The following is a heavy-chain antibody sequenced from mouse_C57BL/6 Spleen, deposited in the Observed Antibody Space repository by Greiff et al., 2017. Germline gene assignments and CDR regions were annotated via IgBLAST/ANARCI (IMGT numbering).Heavy chain of an antibody. D-gene: IGHD1-1*01. Sequence: VQLQQSGAELVRPGASVTLSCKASGYTFTDYEMHWVKQTPVHGLEWIGAIDPETGGTDYNQKFKGKAILTADKSSSTAYMALRILTSEDSAVYYGARRAPSSSYSYAMYYWGQGTSVTVSS. CDR1: GYTFTDYE. V-gene: IGHV1-15*01. CDR2: IDPETGGT. J-gene: IGHJ4*01. CDR3: ARRAPSSSYSYAMYY.